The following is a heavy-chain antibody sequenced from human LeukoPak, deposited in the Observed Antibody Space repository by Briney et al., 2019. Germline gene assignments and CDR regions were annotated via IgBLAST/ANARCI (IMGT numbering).Heavy chain of an antibody. J-gene: IGHJ4*02. V-gene: IGHV3-23*01. CDR2: IGDDT. Sequence: GGSLRLSCAASGLTFSTYVMNWVRQAPGKGLEWVSTIGDDTYYADSEKGRITVSRDNSRNTLYLQMNFLGVEDTAVYYCANSEFYVSGKYAGLDNWGQGTLVTVSS. CDR3: ANSEFYVSGKYAGLDN. D-gene: IGHD3-10*01. CDR1: GLTFSTYV.